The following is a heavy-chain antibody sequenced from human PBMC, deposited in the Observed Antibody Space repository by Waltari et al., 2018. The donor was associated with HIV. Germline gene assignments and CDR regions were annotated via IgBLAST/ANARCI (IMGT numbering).Heavy chain of an antibody. CDR3: ARDNWNDGLDI. J-gene: IGHJ3*02. D-gene: IGHD1-1*01. V-gene: IGHV3-7*01. CDR1: GFTFSRYW. Sequence: EVQLVESGGGLVQPGASLRPSCAASGFTFSRYWMSWVRQAPGKGVEWVDNIKQDGSEKYYVDSVKGRFTISRDNAKNSLYLQMNSLRAEDTAVYYCARDNWNDGLDIWGQGTMVTVSS. CDR2: IKQDGSEK.